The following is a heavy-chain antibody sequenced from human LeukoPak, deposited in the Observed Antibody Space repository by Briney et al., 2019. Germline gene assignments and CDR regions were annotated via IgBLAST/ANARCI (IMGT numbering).Heavy chain of an antibody. D-gene: IGHD2/OR15-2a*01. CDR3: ARETPQYE. J-gene: IGHJ4*02. V-gene: IGHV3-48*02. CDR2: ITSSSSTI. CDR1: GFTFSSYS. Sequence: GGSLRLSCAASGFTFSSYSMNWVRQAPGKGLEGVSYITSSSSTIYYADSVKRRLPISRDNAQNSLSLQKNSLRDEHTAVYHCARETPQYEGGEGTLVTV.